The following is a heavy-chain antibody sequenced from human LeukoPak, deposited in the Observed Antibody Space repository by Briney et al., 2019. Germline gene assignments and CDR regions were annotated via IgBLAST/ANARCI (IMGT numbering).Heavy chain of an antibody. CDR1: GAAISRNSCF. Sequence: PSETLSLTCTVSGAAISRNSCFWGWIRRPPGMGLEWIGSGRYSGTTYYNPSLKSRVTISIDTSKNQFSLRLSSVTAADTAVYYCARHEEEDGYNAKTPDYWGQGALVTVSS. J-gene: IGHJ4*02. CDR3: ARHEEEDGYNAKTPDY. V-gene: IGHV4-39*01. D-gene: IGHD5-24*01. CDR2: GRYSGTT.